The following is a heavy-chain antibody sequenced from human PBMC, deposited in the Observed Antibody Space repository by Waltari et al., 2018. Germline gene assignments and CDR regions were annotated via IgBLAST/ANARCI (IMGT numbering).Heavy chain of an antibody. CDR2: VHHSGKT. Sequence: QVQLQESGQGLVKPSGTLSLTCAVSGDSISGNYWGSWVRQSPEKGLEWIGQVHHSGKTHYNPSRKGRVTISVDKPQNQFSLNLNSVTAADTAVYYCAGDRAIGLFFDYWGRGTLVTVSS. D-gene: IGHD2-2*01. V-gene: IGHV4-4*02. CDR1: GDSISGNYW. CDR3: AGDRAIGLFFDY. J-gene: IGHJ4*02.